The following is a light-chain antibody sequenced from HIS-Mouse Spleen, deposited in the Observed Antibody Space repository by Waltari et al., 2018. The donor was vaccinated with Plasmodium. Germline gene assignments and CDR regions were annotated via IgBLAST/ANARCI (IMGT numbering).Light chain of an antibody. V-gene: IGKV3-15*01. Sequence: EIVMTQSPATLSVSPGERATLSCRASPSVSSNLAWYQQKPGQAPRLLIYGASTRATGIPARFSGSGSGTEFTLTISSMQSEDFAVYYCQQYNNWPRGTFGQGIKVEIK. CDR1: PSVSSN. CDR2: GAS. CDR3: QQYNNWPRGT. J-gene: IGKJ1*01.